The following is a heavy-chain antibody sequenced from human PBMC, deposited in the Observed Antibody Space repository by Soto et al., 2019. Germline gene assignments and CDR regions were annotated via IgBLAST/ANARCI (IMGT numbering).Heavy chain of an antibody. D-gene: IGHD6-19*01. CDR1: VGSISGSIYF. CDR2: IYFSGSA. V-gene: IGHV4-39*01. Sequence: QLQLQESGPGLVKRSETLSLTCTVSVGSISGSIYFWGWIRQPPGKGLECIGGIYFSGSASYNPSSRSRLTISVDTSTNQFSLRLSTVTAADTAVYYCARHAGDSSGRGWFDPWGQGSLVTVSS. J-gene: IGHJ5*02. CDR3: ARHAGDSSGRGWFDP.